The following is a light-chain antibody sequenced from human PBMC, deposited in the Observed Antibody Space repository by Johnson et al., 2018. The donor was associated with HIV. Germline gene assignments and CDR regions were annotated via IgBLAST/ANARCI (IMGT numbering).Light chain of an antibody. CDR1: SSNIGNNY. Sequence: QSVLTQPPSVSAAPGQKVTISCSGSSSNIGNNYVSWYQQLPGTAPKLLIYDNNQRPSGIPDRISGSKSGTSATLGITGLQTGDEADYYCGTWDNSLVPVYVFGTATKVSVL. V-gene: IGLV1-51*01. J-gene: IGLJ1*01. CDR2: DNN. CDR3: GTWDNSLVPVYV.